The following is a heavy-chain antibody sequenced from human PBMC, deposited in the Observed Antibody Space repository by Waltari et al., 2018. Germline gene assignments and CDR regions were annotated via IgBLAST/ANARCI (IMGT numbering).Heavy chain of an antibody. Sequence: QAQLVQSGAEVKKAGASMKVSCKASNYTFTNYGISWVRQAPGQGLEWMGWISVHNGKTDYEHKFNDRVTMTTDTSTSTAYMDLRSLRSDDSAVYFCARAFLYYDLLTGYYAGNAFDIWGQGTMVTVSS. V-gene: IGHV1-18*01. CDR2: ISVHNGKT. J-gene: IGHJ3*02. CDR1: NYTFTNYG. D-gene: IGHD3-9*01. CDR3: ARAFLYYDLLTGYYAGNAFDI.